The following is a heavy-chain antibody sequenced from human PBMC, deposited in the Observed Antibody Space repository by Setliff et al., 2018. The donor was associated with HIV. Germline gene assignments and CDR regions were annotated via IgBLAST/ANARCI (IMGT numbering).Heavy chain of an antibody. CDR2: TSHSGKT. CDR1: GGPLSGHY. CDR3: VTSSSWSSRLNF. V-gene: IGHV4-34*01. D-gene: IGHD2-2*01. Sequence: ETLSLTCAVYGGPLSGHYWSWIRQPPGQGLEWIGETSHSGKTNYNPSLKGRVTISVDTSKNQFSLKLTSVTAADTAVYYCVTSSSWSSRLNFWGPGMLVTVSS. J-gene: IGHJ4*02.